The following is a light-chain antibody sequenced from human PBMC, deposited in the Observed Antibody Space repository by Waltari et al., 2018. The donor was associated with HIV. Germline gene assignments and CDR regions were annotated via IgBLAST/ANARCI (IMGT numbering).Light chain of an antibody. Sequence: QSALTQPRSVSGSPGQSVTISCTGPSRDVGGYDSVSWYLQHPGKVPKLIIYEVIKRPSGVPDRFSGSKSGNTASLTISGLQTEDEADYFCCSYAGTYTYVLFGGGTKLTVL. CDR1: SRDVGGYDS. J-gene: IGLJ3*02. V-gene: IGLV2-11*01. CDR2: EVI. CDR3: CSYAGTYTYVL.